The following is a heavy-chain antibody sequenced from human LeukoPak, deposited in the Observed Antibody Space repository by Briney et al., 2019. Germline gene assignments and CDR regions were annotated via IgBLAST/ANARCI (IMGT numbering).Heavy chain of an antibody. Sequence: GGSLRLSCAVSGVSVSSNYMCWARQAPGKGLEWVSVIYSGGSTYYADSVKGRFTISRDNSKNMLYLQMNSLRVEDTAMYYCAPHDWFESWGQGTLVTASS. J-gene: IGHJ5*01. V-gene: IGHV3-66*01. CDR1: GVSVSSNY. CDR3: APHDWFES. CDR2: IYSGGST.